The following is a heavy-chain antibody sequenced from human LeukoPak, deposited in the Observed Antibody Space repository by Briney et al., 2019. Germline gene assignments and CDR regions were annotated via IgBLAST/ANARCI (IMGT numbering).Heavy chain of an antibody. V-gene: IGHV4-4*07. CDR2: INTSGST. Sequence: SETLSLTCTVSGGSISSYYWSWIRQPAGKGLEWIGRINTSGSTNYNPSLKSRVTMSVDTSKNQFSLKLSSVTAADTAVYYCASAGFVYNWFDPWGQGTLVTVSS. CDR1: GGSISSYY. J-gene: IGHJ5*02. D-gene: IGHD3-10*01. CDR3: ASAGFVYNWFDP.